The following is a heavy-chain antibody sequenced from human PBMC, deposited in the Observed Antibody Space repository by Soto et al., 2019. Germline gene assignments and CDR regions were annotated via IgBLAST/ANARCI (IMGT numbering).Heavy chain of an antibody. CDR3: VRDLYRSATMPCLDH. Sequence: GGSLRLACEASGFTFINYAMSWVRQAPGKGLEWVASISDTGGDSYYANSMDGRFTISRDNSKNTLYLQINSLRAEDTAVYYCVRDLYRSATMPCLDHWGQGTLVTVSS. CDR1: GFTFINYA. J-gene: IGHJ4*02. CDR2: ISDTGGDS. V-gene: IGHV3-23*01. D-gene: IGHD1-1*01.